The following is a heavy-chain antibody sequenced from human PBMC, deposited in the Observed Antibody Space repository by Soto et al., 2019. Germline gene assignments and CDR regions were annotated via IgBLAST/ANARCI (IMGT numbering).Heavy chain of an antibody. V-gene: IGHV4-30-2*01. J-gene: IGHJ4*02. Sequence: SDTLSLTCAVSGGSISSGGYSWSWIRQPPGKCLEWIGYIYHSGSTYYNPSLKSRVTISVDRYKNQFSLKLSSVTAADTAVYYCASALLGTQSYDYWGQGTLVTV. CDR2: IYHSGST. CDR1: GGSISSGGYS. CDR3: ASALLGTQSYDY. D-gene: IGHD3-10*01.